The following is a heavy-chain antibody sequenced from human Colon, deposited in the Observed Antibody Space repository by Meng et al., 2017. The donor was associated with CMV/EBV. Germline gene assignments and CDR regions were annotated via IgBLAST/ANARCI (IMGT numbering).Heavy chain of an antibody. CDR1: GYTFTGYK. CDR3: ARDRVLTSYDAFEI. CDR2: VFPILGIT. J-gene: IGHJ3*02. V-gene: IGHV1-69*04. Sequence: SVKVSCKTSGYTFTGYKIHWVRQAPGHGLEWMGRVFPILGITTYAEKFEGRVTFTADKSTGTAYMDLSSLTFDDTAIYYCARDRVLTSYDAFEIWGQGTRVTVSS.